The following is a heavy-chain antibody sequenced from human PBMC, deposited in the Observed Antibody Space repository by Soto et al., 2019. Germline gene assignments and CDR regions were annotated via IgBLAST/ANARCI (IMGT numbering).Heavy chain of an antibody. CDR3: ARQAVGYCSGGSCYSGYFDY. D-gene: IGHD2-15*01. Sequence: GGSLRLSCAASGFTFSSYGMHWVRQAPGKGLEWVAVIWYDGSNKYYADSVKGRFTISRDNSKNTLYLQMNSLRAEDTAVYYCARQAVGYCSGGSCYSGYFDYWGQGTLVTVSS. CDR2: IWYDGSNK. CDR1: GFTFSSYG. V-gene: IGHV3-33*01. J-gene: IGHJ4*02.